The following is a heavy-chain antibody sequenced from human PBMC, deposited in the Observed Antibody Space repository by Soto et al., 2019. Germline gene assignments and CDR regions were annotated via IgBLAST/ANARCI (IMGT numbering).Heavy chain of an antibody. V-gene: IGHV4-34*01. CDR1: CGSFTGYY. Sequence: ETLSLTWAFYCGSFTGYYWSWMRQPPGKLLEWIGEINHMGSTNYNPPLKSRVTISVDTSKNQFSLKLSSVTAADTAVYYCARGRYYDFWSGYRRDYYGMDVWGQGTTVTVSS. J-gene: IGHJ6*02. D-gene: IGHD3-3*01. CDR2: INHMGST. CDR3: ARGRYYDFWSGYRRDYYGMDV.